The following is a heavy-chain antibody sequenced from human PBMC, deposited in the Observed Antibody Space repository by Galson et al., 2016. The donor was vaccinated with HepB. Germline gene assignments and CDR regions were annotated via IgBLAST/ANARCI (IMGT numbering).Heavy chain of an antibody. CDR1: EFTFTCYA. Sequence: SLRLSCAASEFTFTCYAMSWVRQAPGKGLEWVSSINNSGGRTHYAASVKGRFTISRDNSKNTLFLQMNSLRAEDTALYYCAKDRWTGQLLPHGFDYWGQGTLVTVSS. V-gene: IGHV3-23*01. CDR3: AKDRWTGQLLPHGFDY. J-gene: IGHJ4*02. D-gene: IGHD6-6*01. CDR2: INNSGGRT.